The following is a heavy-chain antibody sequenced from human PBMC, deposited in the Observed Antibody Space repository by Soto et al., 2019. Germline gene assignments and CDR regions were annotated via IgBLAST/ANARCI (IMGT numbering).Heavy chain of an antibody. D-gene: IGHD2-21*02. CDR1: GYTFTSYC. J-gene: IGHJ6*03. V-gene: IGHV1-18*01. CDR2: ISAYNGNT. Sequence: GASVKVSCKASGYTFTSYCISWVRQAPGQGLEWMGWISAYNGNTNYAQKLQGRVTMTTDTSTSTAYMELRSLRSDDTAVYYCARLLLTDPYYYYMDGWGKGTAVTVSS. CDR3: ARLLLTDPYYYYMDG.